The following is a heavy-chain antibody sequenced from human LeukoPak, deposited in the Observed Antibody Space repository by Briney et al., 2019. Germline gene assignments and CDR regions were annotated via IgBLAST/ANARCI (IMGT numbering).Heavy chain of an antibody. J-gene: IGHJ4*02. D-gene: IGHD1-26*01. CDR3: ATVYSGSVDH. V-gene: IGHV5-10-1*01. Sequence: KLGESLRISCQGPGYSFNTYWISWMRQMPGKGLEWMGRIDPSDSPTNYSPSFQGHVTISADTSINTAYLQWSSLKASDTAMYYCATVYSGSVDHWGQGTLVTVST. CDR1: GYSFNTYW. CDR2: IDPSDSPT.